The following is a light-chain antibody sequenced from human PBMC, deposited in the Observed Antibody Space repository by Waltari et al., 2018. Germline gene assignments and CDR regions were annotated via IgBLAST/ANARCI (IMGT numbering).Light chain of an antibody. J-gene: IGKJ2*01. CDR1: PSLLHSDGKTY. CDR2: GVS. Sequence: DVVMTQTPLSLSVTPGQPASISCKSSPSLLHSDGKTYLHWYQQKSGQSPQLLICGVSSRFSGVSDRFSGSGSGTDFTLKISRVEAEDVGIYYCMQGLHLPYTFGQGTRLEIK. V-gene: IGKV2-29*02. CDR3: MQGLHLPYT.